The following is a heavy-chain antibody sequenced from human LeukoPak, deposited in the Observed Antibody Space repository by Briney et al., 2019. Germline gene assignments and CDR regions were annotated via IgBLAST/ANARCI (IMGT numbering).Heavy chain of an antibody. J-gene: IGHJ4*02. CDR1: GGSFSGYY. CDR3: ARRTTYVGWLPSESPSCFDY. Sequence: SETLSLTCAVYGGSFSGYYWSWIRQPPGKGLEWIGEINHSGSTNYNPSLKSRVTISVDTSKNQFSLKLSSVTAADTAVYDCARRTTYVGWLPSESPSCFDYWGQGTLVTVSS. CDR2: INHSGST. D-gene: IGHD3-10*02. V-gene: IGHV4-34*01.